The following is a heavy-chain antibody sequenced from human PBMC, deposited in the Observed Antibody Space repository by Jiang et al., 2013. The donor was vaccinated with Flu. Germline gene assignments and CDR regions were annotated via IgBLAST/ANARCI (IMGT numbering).Heavy chain of an antibody. CDR3: ARDDFWSGADY. CDR2: IKQDGSEK. Sequence: SWVRQAPGKGLEWVANIKQDGSEKYYVDSVKGRFTISRDNAKNSLYLQMNSLRAEDTAVYYCARDDFWSGADYWGQGTLVTVSS. D-gene: IGHD3-3*01. J-gene: IGHJ4*02. V-gene: IGHV3-7*03.